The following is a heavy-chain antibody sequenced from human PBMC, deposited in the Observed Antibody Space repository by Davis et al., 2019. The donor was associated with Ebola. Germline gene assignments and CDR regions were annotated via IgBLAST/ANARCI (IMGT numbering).Heavy chain of an antibody. CDR1: GGSISSYY. Sequence: MPSETLSLTCTVSGGSISSYYWSWIRQPPGKGLEWIGYIYYSGSTNYNPSLKSRVTISVDTSKNQFSLKLSSVTAADTAVYYCARDRVGTVTTSYGMDVWGQGTTVTVSS. V-gene: IGHV4-59*12. D-gene: IGHD4-17*01. CDR2: IYYSGST. J-gene: IGHJ6*02. CDR3: ARDRVGTVTTSYGMDV.